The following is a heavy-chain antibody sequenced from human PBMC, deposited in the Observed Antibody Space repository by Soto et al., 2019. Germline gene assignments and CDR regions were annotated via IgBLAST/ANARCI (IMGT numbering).Heavy chain of an antibody. V-gene: IGHV3-11*05. Sequence: QVQLVESGGGLVKPGGSLRLSCAASGFTFSDYYMSWIRQAPGKGLEWVSYISSSSSYTNYADSVKGRFTISRDNAKNSLYLHMNSLRAEDTAVYYCARAPADSYYFDYWGQGTLVTVSS. CDR3: ARAPADSYYFDY. D-gene: IGHD2-2*01. J-gene: IGHJ4*02. CDR2: ISSSSSYT. CDR1: GFTFSDYY.